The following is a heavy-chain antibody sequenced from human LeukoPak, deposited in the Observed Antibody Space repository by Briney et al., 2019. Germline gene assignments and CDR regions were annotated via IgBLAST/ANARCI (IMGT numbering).Heavy chain of an antibody. CDR2: ISYDGSNK. CDR3: ARGPDCSGGSCNGDDAFDC. CDR1: GFTFSHYG. D-gene: IGHD2-15*01. V-gene: IGHV3-30*03. Sequence: QPGGSLRLSCAASGFTFSHYGMSWVRQAPGKGLEWVAVISYDGSNKYYADSVKGRFTISRDNSKNTLYLQMNSLRAEDTAVYYCARGPDCSGGSCNGDDAFDCWGQGTLVTVSS. J-gene: IGHJ4*02.